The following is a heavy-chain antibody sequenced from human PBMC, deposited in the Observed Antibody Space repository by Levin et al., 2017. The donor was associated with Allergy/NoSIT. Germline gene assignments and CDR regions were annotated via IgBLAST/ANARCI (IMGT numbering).Heavy chain of an antibody. Sequence: ASVKVSCKASGYTFTSYGISWVRQAPGQGLEWMGWISAYNGNTNYAQKLQGRVTMTTDTSTSTAYMELRSLRSDDTAVYYCARDGIMITFGGVIGTGWFDPWGQGTLVTVSS. CDR3: ARDGIMITFGGVIGTGWFDP. CDR2: ISAYNGNT. D-gene: IGHD3-16*02. J-gene: IGHJ5*02. CDR1: GYTFTSYG. V-gene: IGHV1-18*01.